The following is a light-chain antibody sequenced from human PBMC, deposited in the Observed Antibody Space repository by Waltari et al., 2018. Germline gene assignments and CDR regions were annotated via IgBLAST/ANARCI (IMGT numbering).Light chain of an antibody. CDR3: MQGTHWPYT. CDR1: QSLVHSNGNTH. V-gene: IGKV2-30*02. Sequence: DVVMTQSPLSLPVTRGQPPPISCKSSQSLVHSNGNTHLNWFQQKPGQSPRRLIYRVSTRDSGVPDRFSGSGSGTDFTLTISRVEAEDVGVYYCMQGTHWPYTFGQGTKLDIK. J-gene: IGKJ2*01. CDR2: RVS.